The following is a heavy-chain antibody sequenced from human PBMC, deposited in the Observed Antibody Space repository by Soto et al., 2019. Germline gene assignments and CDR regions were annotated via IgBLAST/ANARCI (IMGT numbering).Heavy chain of an antibody. V-gene: IGHV3-30*18. J-gene: IGHJ4*02. D-gene: IGHD3-22*01. CDR1: GFTFSSYG. CDR2: ISYDGSNK. CDR3: AKDKPETNYYDSSGYYDY. Sequence: QVQLVESGGGVVQPGRSLRLSCAASGFTFSSYGMHWVRQAPGKGLEWVAVISYDGSNKYYADSVKGRFTISRDNSKNTLYLQMNSLRAEDTAVYYCAKDKPETNYYDSSGYYDYWGQGTLVTVSS.